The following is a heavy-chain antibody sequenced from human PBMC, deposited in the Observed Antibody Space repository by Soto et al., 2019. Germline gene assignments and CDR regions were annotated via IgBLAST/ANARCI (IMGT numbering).Heavy chain of an antibody. J-gene: IGHJ6*02. V-gene: IGHV3-30*18. Sequence: GGSLRLSCAASGFTFSSYGMHWVRQAPGKGLEWVAVISYDGGNKYYADSAKGRFTISRDNPKNTLYLQMNSLRTEDTAVYYCAKVLGYCSSSTCSREAYYYYGMDVWGQGTTVTVSS. CDR1: GFTFSSYG. D-gene: IGHD2-2*01. CDR2: ISYDGGNK. CDR3: AKVLGYCSSSTCSREAYYYYGMDV.